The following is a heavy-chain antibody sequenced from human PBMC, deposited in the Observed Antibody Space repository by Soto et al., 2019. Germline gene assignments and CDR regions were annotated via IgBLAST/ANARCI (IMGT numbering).Heavy chain of an antibody. Sequence: QVQLVQSGAEVKKPGASVKVSCKASGYTFTSYYMHWVRQAPGQGLEWMGIIDPSGGGTSYAQKSQGRLTMTRDTSTSTVYRELSSLRSEDTAVYYCARDRVDCSGGNCWRSVEDTWGQGTLVTVSS. J-gene: IGHJ5*02. CDR2: IDPSGGGT. CDR1: GYTFTSYY. CDR3: ARDRVDCSGGNCWRSVEDT. D-gene: IGHD2-15*01. V-gene: IGHV1-46*01.